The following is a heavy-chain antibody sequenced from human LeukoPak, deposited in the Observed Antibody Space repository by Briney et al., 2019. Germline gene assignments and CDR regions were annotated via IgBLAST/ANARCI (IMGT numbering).Heavy chain of an antibody. CDR3: AKDNYYDSSGYIDY. D-gene: IGHD3-22*01. CDR2: ISWNSGSI. Sequence: SLKISCAASGFTFDDYAMHWVRQAPGKGLEWVSGISWNSGSIGYADSVKGRFTISRDNAKNSLYLQMNSLRAEDMALYYCAKDNYYDSSGYIDYWGQGTLVTVSS. CDR1: GFTFDDYA. V-gene: IGHV3-9*03. J-gene: IGHJ4*02.